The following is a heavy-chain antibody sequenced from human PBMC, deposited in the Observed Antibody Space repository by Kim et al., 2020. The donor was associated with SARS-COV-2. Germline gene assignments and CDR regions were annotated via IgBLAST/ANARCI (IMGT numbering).Heavy chain of an antibody. D-gene: IGHD5-12*01. CDR3: ARDRSGYDRGYFDY. J-gene: IGHJ4*02. CDR1: GGSISSGGYY. Sequence: SETLSLTCTVSGGSISSGGYYWSWIRQHPGKGLEWIGYIYYSGSTYYNPSLKSRVTISVDTSKNQFSLKLSSVTAADTAVYYCARDRSGYDRGYFDYWGQGTLVTVSS. CDR2: IYYSGST. V-gene: IGHV4-31*03.